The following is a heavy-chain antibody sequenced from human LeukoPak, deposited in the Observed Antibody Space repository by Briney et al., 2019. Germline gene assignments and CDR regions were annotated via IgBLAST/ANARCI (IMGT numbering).Heavy chain of an antibody. CDR3: ARAGGEWLEFDY. V-gene: IGHV4-31*03. Sequence: SETLSLTCTVSGVSISSGGYYWSWIRQHPGKGLEWIGYIFYSGSTYYNPSLKSRVTISVDTSKNQFSLKLSSVTAEDTAVYYCARAGGEWLEFDYWGQGTLVTVSS. CDR1: GVSISSGGYY. CDR2: IFYSGST. J-gene: IGHJ4*02. D-gene: IGHD2-8*02.